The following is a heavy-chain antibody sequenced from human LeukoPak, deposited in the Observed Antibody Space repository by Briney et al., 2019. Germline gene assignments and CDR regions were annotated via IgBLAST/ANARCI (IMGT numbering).Heavy chain of an antibody. V-gene: IGHV1-46*01. CDR2: INPSGGST. CDR3: ARAVRIQLWLLARYYFDY. CDR1: GYTFTSYY. D-gene: IGHD5-18*01. J-gene: IGHJ4*02. Sequence: GASVKVSCKASGYTFTSYYMHWVRQAPGQGLEWMGIINPSGGSTSYAQKFQGRVTMTRDTSTSTVYMELSSLRSEDTAVYYCARAVRIQLWLLARYYFDYWGQGTLVTVSS.